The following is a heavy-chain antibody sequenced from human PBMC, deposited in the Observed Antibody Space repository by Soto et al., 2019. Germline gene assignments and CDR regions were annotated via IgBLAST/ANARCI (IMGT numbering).Heavy chain of an antibody. CDR1: GYTFATHW. D-gene: IGHD3-9*01. J-gene: IGHJ4*02. CDR3: ARLELTGLDN. V-gene: IGHV5-51*01. CDR2: IYPGDSDT. Sequence: EVHLVQSGAEVIEPGESLKISCKGSGYTFATHWIAWVRQMPGKGLEWMGIIYPGDSDTRYSPSFQGQVTISADKSFSTAYLQWSSLKASDTAIYFCARLELTGLDNWGQGTPVIVSS.